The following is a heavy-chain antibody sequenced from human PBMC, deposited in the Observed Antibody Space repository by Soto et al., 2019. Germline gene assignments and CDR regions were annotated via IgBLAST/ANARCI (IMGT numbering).Heavy chain of an antibody. D-gene: IGHD4-17*01. CDR3: ARGSTVTSFPYYYYGMDV. V-gene: IGHV1-3*01. CDR2: INAGNGNT. Sequence: ASVKVYCKASGYTFTSYAMHWVRQAPGQMLEWMGWINAGNGNTNYAQKLQGRVTMTTDTSTSTAYMELRSLRSDDTAVYYCARGSTVTSFPYYYYGMDVWGQGTTVTVSS. CDR1: GYTFTSYA. J-gene: IGHJ6*02.